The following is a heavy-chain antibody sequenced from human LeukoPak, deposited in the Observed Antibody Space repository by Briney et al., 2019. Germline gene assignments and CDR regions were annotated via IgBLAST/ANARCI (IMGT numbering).Heavy chain of an antibody. Sequence: GGSLRLSCTASGFTFGDYAMTWVRQAPGKGLEWVGFIRSKVYGGTPEYAASVRGRFTISRDDSKGIAYLQMNSLKTEDTAVYYCTRDQTPYYWGQGTLVTVSS. V-gene: IGHV3-49*04. CDR3: TRDQTPYY. CDR1: GFTFGDYA. J-gene: IGHJ4*02. CDR2: IRSKVYGGTP.